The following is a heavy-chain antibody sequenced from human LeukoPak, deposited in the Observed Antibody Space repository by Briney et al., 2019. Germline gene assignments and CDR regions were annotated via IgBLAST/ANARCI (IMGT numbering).Heavy chain of an antibody. Sequence: GGSLRLSCAASGFTFSSYAMHWVRQAPGKGLEWVAVISYDGSNKYYADSVKGRFTISRDNSKNTLYLQMSSLRAEDTAVYYCARDYCSSTSCYKKFSSGWYFDYWGQGTLVTVSS. CDR1: GFTFSSYA. V-gene: IGHV3-30*15. CDR3: ARDYCSSTSCYKKFSSGWYFDY. CDR2: ISYDGSNK. D-gene: IGHD2-2*02. J-gene: IGHJ4*02.